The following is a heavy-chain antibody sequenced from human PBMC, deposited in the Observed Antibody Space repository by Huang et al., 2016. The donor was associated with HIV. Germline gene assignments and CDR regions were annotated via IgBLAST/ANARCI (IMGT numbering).Heavy chain of an antibody. J-gene: IGHJ4*02. CDR2: IYATGKT. V-gene: IGHV4-4*07. CDR1: GGSIRDFY. D-gene: IGHD2-15*01. CDR3: ARVATYTTSSYSRFFNY. Sequence: QVQLQESGPGLVKPSETLSLTCNVSGGSIRDFYWGWVRQPAGGGLEWIGRIYATGKTNYNPSSSSRVTLTVDMSKNQFSLSLTSVTAADTAVYYCARVATYTTSSYSRFFNYWGQGRLVTVSS.